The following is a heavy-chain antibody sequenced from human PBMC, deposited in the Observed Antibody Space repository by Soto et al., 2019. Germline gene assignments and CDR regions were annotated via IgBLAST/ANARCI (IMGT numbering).Heavy chain of an antibody. CDR1: GGSISSSSYY. Sequence: QLQLQESGPGLVKPSETLSLTCTVSGGSISSSSYYWGWIRQPPGKGLEWIGSIYYSGSTYYNPSLKSRVTISVDTSKNQFSLKLSSVTAADTAVYYCARRHDFWSGDFIYDYWGQGTLVTVSS. J-gene: IGHJ4*02. CDR3: ARRHDFWSGDFIYDY. D-gene: IGHD3-3*01. CDR2: IYYSGST. V-gene: IGHV4-39*01.